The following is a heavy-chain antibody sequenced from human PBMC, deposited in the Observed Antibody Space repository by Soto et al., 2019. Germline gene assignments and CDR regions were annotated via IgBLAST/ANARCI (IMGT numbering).Heavy chain of an antibody. CDR3: AREWQWLLLRGHYFDY. Sequence: GGSLRLSCAASGFTFSSYGMHWVRQAPGKGLEWVAVIWYDGSNKYYADSVKGRFTISRDNSKNMLYLQMNSLRAEDTAVYYCAREWQWLLLRGHYFDYWGQGTLVTVSS. D-gene: IGHD3-22*01. CDR2: IWYDGSNK. J-gene: IGHJ4*02. CDR1: GFTFSSYG. V-gene: IGHV3-33*01.